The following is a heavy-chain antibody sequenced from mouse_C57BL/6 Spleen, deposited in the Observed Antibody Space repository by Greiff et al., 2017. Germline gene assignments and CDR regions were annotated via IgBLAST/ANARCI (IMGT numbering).Heavy chain of an antibody. J-gene: IGHJ3*01. CDR2: IYPGDGDT. V-gene: IGHV1-82*01. CDR1: GYAFSSSW. CDR3: ARGGGSPAWFAD. D-gene: IGHD1-1*02. Sequence: VQLQESGPELVKPGASVKISCKASGYAFSSSWMNWVKQRPGKGLEWIGRIYPGDGDTNYNGKFKGKATLTADKSSSTAYMQLSSLTSEDSAVYFCARGGGSPAWFADWGQGTLVTVSA.